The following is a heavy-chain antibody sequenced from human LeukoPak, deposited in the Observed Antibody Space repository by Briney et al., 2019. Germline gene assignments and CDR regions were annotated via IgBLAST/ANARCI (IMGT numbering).Heavy chain of an antibody. CDR1: GGSISNHY. CDR3: ARWGSSWEYNWFDP. D-gene: IGHD6-13*01. J-gene: IGHJ5*02. Sequence: SETLSLTCTVSGGSISNHYWSWIRQPPGKGVEWIGYIYYSGSTNYNPSLKSRVTISVDTSKNQFSLKLSSVTAADTAVYYCARWGSSWEYNWFDPWGQGTLVTVSS. V-gene: IGHV4-59*11. CDR2: IYYSGST.